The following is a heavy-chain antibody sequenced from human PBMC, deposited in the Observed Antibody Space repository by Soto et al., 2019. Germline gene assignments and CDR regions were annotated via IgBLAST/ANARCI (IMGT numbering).Heavy chain of an antibody. CDR2: IYYSGSA. Sequence: SETLSLTCSVSGGSISSVSYYWGWIRQPPGKGLEWIGSIYYSGSAYYSPSLKSRVTMSVDTSKNQLSLELRSVTAADTAVYYCARDRGNYGEFDYWGQGTLVTVSS. CDR3: ARDRGNYGEFDY. CDR1: GGSISSVSYY. D-gene: IGHD4-17*01. J-gene: IGHJ4*02. V-gene: IGHV4-39*02.